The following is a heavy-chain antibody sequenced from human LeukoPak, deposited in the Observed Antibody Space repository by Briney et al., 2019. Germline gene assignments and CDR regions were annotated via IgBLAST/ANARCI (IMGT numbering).Heavy chain of an antibody. V-gene: IGHV1-3*03. CDR3: AREKTEDSSGWYGSGWFDP. J-gene: IGHJ5*02. CDR2: INAGNGNT. CDR1: GYTFTSYA. Sequence: ASVKVSCKASGYTFTSYAMHWVRQAPGQRLEWMGWINAGNGNTKYSQEFQGRVTITRDTSASTAYMELSSLRSEDMAVYYCAREKTEDSSGWYGSGWFDPWGQGTLVTVSS. D-gene: IGHD6-19*01.